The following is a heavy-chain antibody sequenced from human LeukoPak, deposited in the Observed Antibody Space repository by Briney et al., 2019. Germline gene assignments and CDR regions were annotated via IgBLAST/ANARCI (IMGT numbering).Heavy chain of an antibody. V-gene: IGHV1-18*01. CDR2: ISAYNGNT. D-gene: IGHD3-22*01. Sequence: ASVKVSCKASGYTFTSYGISWLRQAPGQGLEWMGWISAYNGNTNYAQKLQGRVTMTTDTSTSTAYMKLRSLRSDDTAVYYCARESYYYDSSGYPRAVAYWGQGTLVTVSS. J-gene: IGHJ4*02. CDR1: GYTFTSYG. CDR3: ARESYYYDSSGYPRAVAY.